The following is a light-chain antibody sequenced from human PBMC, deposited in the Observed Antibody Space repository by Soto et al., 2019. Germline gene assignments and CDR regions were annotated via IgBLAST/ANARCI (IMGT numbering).Light chain of an antibody. J-gene: IGLJ1*01. CDR3: ESWDHSLSVYV. CDR1: ISNIGNNY. Sequence: QSALTQPPSVSAAPGQKVTLSCSGTISNIGNNYVSWYQQLPGAAPTLLIYESNRRPTGIPDRFSGSKSATSATLDITGLQTGDVSDYYSESWDHSLSVYVFGSVTKVTDL. V-gene: IGLV1-51*02. CDR2: ESN.